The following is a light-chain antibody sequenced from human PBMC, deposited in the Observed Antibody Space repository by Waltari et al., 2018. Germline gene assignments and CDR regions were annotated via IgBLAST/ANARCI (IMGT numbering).Light chain of an antibody. CDR3: QQYNSYST. CDR1: QSISSW. V-gene: IGKV1-5*01. CDR2: DAS. J-gene: IGKJ2*01. Sequence: DIQMTQSPSTLSASVGDRVTITCRASQSISSWLAWYQQKPGKAPKLLSYDASSLESGVPSRFSGSGSGTEITLTISSLQPDDFATYYCQQYNSYSTFGQGTKLEIK.